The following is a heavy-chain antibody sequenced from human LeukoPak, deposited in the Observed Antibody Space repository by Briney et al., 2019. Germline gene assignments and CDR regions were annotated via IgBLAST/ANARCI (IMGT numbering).Heavy chain of an antibody. CDR1: GGSISGYY. D-gene: IGHD2-15*01. J-gene: IGHJ5*02. CDR3: ARAVVVAATVKWFDP. CDR2: IYYSGST. Sequence: PSETLSLTCTVSGGSISGYYWSWIGQSPGKGLEWIGYIYYSGSTNYNPSLKSRVTMSVDTSKNHFSLKVSSVTAADTAVYYCARAVVVAATVKWFDPWGQGTLVTVSS. V-gene: IGHV4-59*01.